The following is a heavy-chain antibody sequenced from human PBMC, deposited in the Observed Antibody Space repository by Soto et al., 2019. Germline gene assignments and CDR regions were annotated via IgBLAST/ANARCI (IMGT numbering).Heavy chain of an antibody. J-gene: IGHJ4*02. V-gene: IGHV1-2*02. CDR1: GYIFTDSH. CDR2: INPKTGDT. Sequence: ASVKVSCKASGYIFTDSHIHLVRQASGQGLEWLGWINPKTGDTHYSQKFQGRIIMTRDTSISTAYLELTNLTSDDTAVYYCERDPPRFFTSSPEGAGLWGQGTLVTVSS. CDR3: ERDPPRFFTSSPEGAGL. D-gene: IGHD6-6*01.